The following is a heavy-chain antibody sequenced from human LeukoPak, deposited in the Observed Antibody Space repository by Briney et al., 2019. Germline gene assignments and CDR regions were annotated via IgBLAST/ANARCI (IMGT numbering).Heavy chain of an antibody. Sequence: NRGESLKISCKGSGYSFTSYWISWVRQMPGKGLEWMGRIDPSDSCTNYSPSSQGHVTISADKSISTAYLQWSSLKASDTAMYYCARHLDSAGAVPADYGMDVWGKGTTVTVSS. D-gene: IGHD2-2*01. V-gene: IGHV5-10-1*01. CDR3: ARHLDSAGAVPADYGMDV. CDR1: GYSFTSYW. CDR2: IDPSDSCT. J-gene: IGHJ6*04.